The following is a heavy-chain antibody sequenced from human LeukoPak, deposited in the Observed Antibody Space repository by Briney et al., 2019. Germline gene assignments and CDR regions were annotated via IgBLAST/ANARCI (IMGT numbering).Heavy chain of an antibody. Sequence: PGGSLRLSCAASGFTFSSYEMNWVRQAPGKGLEWVSYISSSGSTIYYADSAKGRFTISRDNAKNSLYLQMNSLRAEDTAVYYCARWIYGSVDYWGQGTLVTVSS. CDR3: ARWIYGSVDY. V-gene: IGHV3-48*03. D-gene: IGHD3-10*01. CDR2: ISSSGSTI. CDR1: GFTFSSYE. J-gene: IGHJ4*02.